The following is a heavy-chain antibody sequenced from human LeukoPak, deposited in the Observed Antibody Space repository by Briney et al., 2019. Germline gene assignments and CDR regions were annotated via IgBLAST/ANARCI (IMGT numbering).Heavy chain of an antibody. D-gene: IGHD3-22*01. J-gene: IGHJ4*02. Sequence: PGGSLRLSCAASGFTFSAYAMSWVRQAPGKGLEWVTAISGSGGSTYYADSVKGRFTISRDNSKTTLSLHMNSLRAEDTAIYYCVKDPDYFDSYWGQGTLVTVSS. V-gene: IGHV3-23*01. CDR3: VKDPDYFDSY. CDR1: GFTFSAYA. CDR2: ISGSGGST.